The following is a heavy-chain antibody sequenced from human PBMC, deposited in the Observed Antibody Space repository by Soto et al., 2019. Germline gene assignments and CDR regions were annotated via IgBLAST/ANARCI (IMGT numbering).Heavy chain of an antibody. CDR2: ISSTTNYI. CDR3: ARESEDLTSKFDY. V-gene: IGHV3-21*06. CDR1: GFTFTRYS. Sequence: GPLRLSCAASGFTFTRYSMNWVRQAPGKGLEWVSSISSTTNYIYYGDSMKGRFTISRDNAKNSLYLEMNSLRAEDTAVYYCARESEDLTSKFDYWGQGTLVTVSS. J-gene: IGHJ4*02.